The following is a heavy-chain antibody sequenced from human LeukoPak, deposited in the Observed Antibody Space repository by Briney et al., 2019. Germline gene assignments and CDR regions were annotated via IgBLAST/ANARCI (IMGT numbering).Heavy chain of an antibody. J-gene: IGHJ6*02. D-gene: IGHD5-24*01. CDR2: ISSSGSTI. Sequence: GGSLRPSCAASGFTFSSYEMNWVRQAPGKGLEWVSYISSSGSTIYYADSVKGRFTISRDNAKNSLYLQMNSLRAEDTAVYYCARSRDGYNFDYYGMDVWGQGTTVTVSS. CDR3: ARSRDGYNFDYYGMDV. V-gene: IGHV3-48*03. CDR1: GFTFSSYE.